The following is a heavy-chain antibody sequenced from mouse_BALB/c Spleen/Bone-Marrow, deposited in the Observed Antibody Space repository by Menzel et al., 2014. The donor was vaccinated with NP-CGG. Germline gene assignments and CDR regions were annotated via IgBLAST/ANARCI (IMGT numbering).Heavy chain of an antibody. J-gene: IGHJ3*01. CDR3: ARDDYAY. D-gene: IGHD2-4*01. CDR1: GYTFTSYW. CDR2: IYPSTGYT. V-gene: IGHV1-7*01. Sequence: LQESGAELAKPGASVKVSCKASGYTFTSYWMHWVKQRPGQGLEWIGYIYPSTGYTEYNQKFKDKVTLTADKSSSTAYMQLNSLTSEDSAVYYCARDDYAYWGQGTLVTVSA.